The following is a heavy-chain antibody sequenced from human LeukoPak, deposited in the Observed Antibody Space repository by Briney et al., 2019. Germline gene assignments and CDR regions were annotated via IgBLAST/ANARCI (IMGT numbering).Heavy chain of an antibody. V-gene: IGHV5-51*01. CDR3: AGAGEQWLAGGPDDAFDI. Sequence: GESLKISCKGSGYSFTSYWIGWVRQMPGKGLEWMGIIYPGDSDTRYSPSFQGQVTISADKSISTAYLQWSNLKASDTAMYYCAGAGEQWLAGGPDDAFDIWGQGTMVTVSS. CDR2: IYPGDSDT. D-gene: IGHD6-19*01. J-gene: IGHJ3*02. CDR1: GYSFTSYW.